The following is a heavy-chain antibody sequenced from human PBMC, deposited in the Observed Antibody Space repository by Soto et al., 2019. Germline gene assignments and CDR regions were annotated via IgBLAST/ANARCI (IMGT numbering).Heavy chain of an antibody. CDR1: GGTPSNSA. V-gene: IGHV1-69*01. D-gene: IGHD6-13*01. J-gene: IGHJ6*02. Sequence: QVHLLLQSGAEVKKPGSSVKVSCKASGGTPSNSAISWVRQAPGQGLEWMGGIIPVFGLVKYAQNFQGRVTITADESTNTAYMEMRTLRSDDTAAYYCARDGPHIPAVGDVWGQGTTVTVSS. CDR2: IIPVFGLV. CDR3: ARDGPHIPAVGDV.